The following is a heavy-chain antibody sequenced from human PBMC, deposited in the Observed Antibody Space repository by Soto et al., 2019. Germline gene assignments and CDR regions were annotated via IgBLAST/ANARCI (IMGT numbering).Heavy chain of an antibody. CDR2: FYYSGST. D-gene: IGHD2-2*01. CDR3: ARLGGYCTITSCYGYYGMDV. CDR1: GGSMSSGPYS. Sequence: PSETLSLTCTVSGGSMSSGPYSWGWIRQPPGKGLEWIGTFYYSGSTYYNPSLESRVTISVDTSKNQFSLKVSSVTAADTAVYYCARLGGYCTITSCYGYYGMDVWGQGTTVTVSS. J-gene: IGHJ6*02. V-gene: IGHV4-39*01.